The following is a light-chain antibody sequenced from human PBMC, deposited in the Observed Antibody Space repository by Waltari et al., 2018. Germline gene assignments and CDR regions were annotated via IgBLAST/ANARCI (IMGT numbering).Light chain of an antibody. V-gene: IGKV1-27*01. Sequence: IQITQSPFSLSASVVDRVTLTCRASQHIRTYLAWYQQKPGTVPKLLIYSASTLQSWFPSRFSGSGSGTDFTLTINSLQPEDVATYDCQYFDRAPRTFGQGTKVEI. CDR2: SAS. CDR3: QYFDRAPRT. J-gene: IGKJ1*01. CDR1: QHIRTY.